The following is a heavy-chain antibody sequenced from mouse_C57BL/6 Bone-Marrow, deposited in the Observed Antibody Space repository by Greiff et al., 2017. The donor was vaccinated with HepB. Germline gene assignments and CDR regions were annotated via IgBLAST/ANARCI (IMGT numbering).Heavy chain of an antibody. J-gene: IGHJ4*01. V-gene: IGHV5-17*01. CDR3: ARLWRGAMDY. Sequence: EVKLEESGGGLVKPGGSLKLSCAASGFTFSDYGMHWVRQAPEKGLEWVAYISSGSSTIYYADTVKGRFTISRDNAKNTLFLQMTSLRSEDTAMYYCARLWRGAMDYWGQGTSVTVSS. CDR2: ISSGSSTI. D-gene: IGHD1-1*02. CDR1: GFTFSDYG.